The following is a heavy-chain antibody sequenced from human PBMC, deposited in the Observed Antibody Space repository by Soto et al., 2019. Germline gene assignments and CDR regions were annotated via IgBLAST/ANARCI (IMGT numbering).Heavy chain of an antibody. J-gene: IGHJ5*02. CDR2: INHSGST. CDR3: ARDGYCISTSCYGFDP. CDR1: GGSFSGYY. Sequence: PSETLSLTCAVYGGSFSGYYWSWIRQPPGKGLEWIGEINHSGSTNHNPSLKSRVTISVDTSKNQFSLKLSSVTAADTAVYYCARDGYCISTSCYGFDPWGQGTLVTVSS. V-gene: IGHV4-34*09. D-gene: IGHD2-2*03.